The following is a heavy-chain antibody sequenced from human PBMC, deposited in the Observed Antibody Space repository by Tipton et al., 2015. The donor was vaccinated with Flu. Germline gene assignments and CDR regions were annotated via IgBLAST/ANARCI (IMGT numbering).Heavy chain of an antibody. CDR3: AGDWVGTTTGWFDP. CDR1: GDSIGSDYY. V-gene: IGHV4-38-2*02. Sequence: TLSLTCSVSGDSIGSDYYWAWIRQPPGKGLEWIGNIHKTGSTYFNPSLRSRVTFSVDTSNSHFSLKLSSVTAADTAVYYCAGDWVGTTTGWFDPWGQGTLVTVSS. CDR2: IHKTGST. J-gene: IGHJ5*02. D-gene: IGHD1-26*01.